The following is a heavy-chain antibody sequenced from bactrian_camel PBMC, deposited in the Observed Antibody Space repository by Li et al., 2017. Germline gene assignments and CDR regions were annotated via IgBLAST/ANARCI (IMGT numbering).Heavy chain of an antibody. CDR1: GFTYNDAGHR. CDR3: AADTGGMVYNIFAAHQYEY. CDR2: LYTREETT. D-gene: IGHD2*01. J-gene: IGHJ4*01. Sequence: DVQLVESGGGSVQAGGSLRLSCTVSGFTYNDAGHRIAWFRQAPGTEREVIAGLYTREETTAYADSVKGRATISLDKAKNRAYLQMSDLKPEDTAMYYCAADTGGMVYNIFAAHQYEYWGQGTQVTVS. V-gene: IGHV3S66*01.